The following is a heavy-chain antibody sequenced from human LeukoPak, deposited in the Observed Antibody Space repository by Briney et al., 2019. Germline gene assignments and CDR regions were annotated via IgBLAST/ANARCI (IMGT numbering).Heavy chain of an antibody. CDR2: ISSSGSYI. CDR1: GFTFSSYS. D-gene: IGHD3-10*01. Sequence: GGSLRLSCAASGFTFSSYSMNWVRQAPGKGLEWVSSISSSGSYIYYADSVKGRFTISRDNAKNSLYLQMNSLRAEDTAVYYCARHLRSAQGYFDYWGQGTLVTVSS. CDR3: ARHLRSAQGYFDY. V-gene: IGHV3-21*01. J-gene: IGHJ4*02.